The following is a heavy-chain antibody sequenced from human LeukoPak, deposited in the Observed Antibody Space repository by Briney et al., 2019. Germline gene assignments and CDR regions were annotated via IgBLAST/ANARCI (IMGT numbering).Heavy chain of an antibody. CDR3: AKGSREYQLLFGYYYYMDV. V-gene: IGHV3-23*01. CDR2: ISGSGGST. J-gene: IGHJ6*03. D-gene: IGHD2-2*01. Sequence: GGSLRLSCAASGFTFSSYAMTWVRQAPGKGLEWVSAISGSGGSTYYADSVKGRFTISRDNSKNTLYLQMNSLRAEDTAVDYCAKGSREYQLLFGYYYYMDVWGKGTTVTVSS. CDR1: GFTFSSYA.